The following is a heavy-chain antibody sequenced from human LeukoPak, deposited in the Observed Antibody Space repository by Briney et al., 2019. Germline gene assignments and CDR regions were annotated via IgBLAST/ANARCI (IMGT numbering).Heavy chain of an antibody. CDR2: ISWNSGRI. CDR1: GFTFDDYA. Sequence: AGGSLRLSCTASGFTFDDYAMHWVRQAPGKGLEWVSGISWNSGRIGHADSVKGRFTISRDDAKNSLYLQMNSLRAEDTALYYCAKDWVLRGYVDAFDIWGQGTMVTVSS. D-gene: IGHD5-18*01. V-gene: IGHV3-9*01. J-gene: IGHJ3*02. CDR3: AKDWVLRGYVDAFDI.